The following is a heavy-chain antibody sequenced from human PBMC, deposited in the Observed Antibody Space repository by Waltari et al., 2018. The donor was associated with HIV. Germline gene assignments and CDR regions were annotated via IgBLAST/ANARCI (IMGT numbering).Heavy chain of an antibody. V-gene: IGHV4-61*01. D-gene: IGHD3-10*01. Sequence: QVQLQESGPGLVKPSETLSLTCTVSGGSVSSGSYYWSWIRQPPGKGLEWIGYIYYSGSTNYNPSLKSRVTISVDTSKNQFSLKLSSVTAADTAVYYCARGHYYGSFDPWGQGTLVTVSS. CDR3: ARGHYYGSFDP. CDR1: GGSVSSGSYY. J-gene: IGHJ5*02. CDR2: IYYSGST.